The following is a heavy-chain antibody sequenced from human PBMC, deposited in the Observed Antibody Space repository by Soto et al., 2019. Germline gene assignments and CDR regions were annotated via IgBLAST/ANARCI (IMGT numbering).Heavy chain of an antibody. CDR2: ISSSSSYT. CDR1: GFTFSDYY. Sequence: PGGSLRLSCAASGFTFSDYYMSWIRQAPGKGLEWVSYISSSSSYTNYADSVKGRFTISRDNAKNSLYLQMNSLRAEDTAVYYGARVKYCSSTSCYMPQGYFDYWGQGTLVTVSS. D-gene: IGHD2-2*02. V-gene: IGHV3-11*06. CDR3: ARVKYCSSTSCYMPQGYFDY. J-gene: IGHJ4*02.